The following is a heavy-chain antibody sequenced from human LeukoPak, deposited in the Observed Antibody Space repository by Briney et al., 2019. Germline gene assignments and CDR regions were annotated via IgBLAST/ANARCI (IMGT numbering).Heavy chain of an antibody. Sequence: SETLSLTCAVYVGSFSDYYWTWIRQSPGKGLEWIGEINHSGSTNYNPSLKSRVTISVDTSKNQFSLKLSSVTAADTAVYYCTRSRERYCTSGSCYIDLQARWGQGTLVTVSS. CDR2: INHSGST. CDR1: VGSFSDYY. V-gene: IGHV4-34*01. J-gene: IGHJ4*02. D-gene: IGHD2-15*01. CDR3: TRSRERYCTSGSCYIDLQAR.